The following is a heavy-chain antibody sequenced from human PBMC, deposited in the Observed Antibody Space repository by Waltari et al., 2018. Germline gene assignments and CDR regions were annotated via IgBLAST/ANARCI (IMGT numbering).Heavy chain of an antibody. CDR1: GGSVSSGLHY. J-gene: IGHJ6*03. Sequence: QVQLRESGPGLVKPSQTLSLTCSVSGGSVSSGLHYWSGICQSPGKGLEWIGYIYHSGTTYYNPSLRGRLTLSVDTSNYQSSLKLTSVTAADTAVYYCARVVKYYDSFGFPSDYMDVWGKGTTVIVSS. V-gene: IGHV4-30-4*08. CDR2: IYHSGTT. CDR3: ARVVKYYDSFGFPSDYMDV. D-gene: IGHD3-22*01.